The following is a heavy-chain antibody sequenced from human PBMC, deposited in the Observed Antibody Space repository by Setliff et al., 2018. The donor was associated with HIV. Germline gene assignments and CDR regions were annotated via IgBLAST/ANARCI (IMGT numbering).Heavy chain of an antibody. CDR3: ARGGLGVVGAIDY. V-gene: IGHV4-34*01. J-gene: IGHJ4*02. Sequence: SETLSLTCAVYGGSFSGYYWTWIRQPPGRGLEWIGEIIHSGGTNYNRSLKSRVTISVDTSKNQFSLNLSSVTAVDTAVYYCARGGLGVVGAIDYWSQGTLVTVSS. CDR2: IIHSGGT. D-gene: IGHD2-15*01. CDR1: GGSFSGYY.